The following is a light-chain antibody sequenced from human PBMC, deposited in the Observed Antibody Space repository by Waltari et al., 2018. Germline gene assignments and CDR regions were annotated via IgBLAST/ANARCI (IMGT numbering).Light chain of an antibody. J-gene: IGLJ2*01. Sequence: SYVLTQPPSVSVAPGETARISRGGNNIGSISVHWYQQKAGQAPVLVMSYDADRPSGIPERFSGSNSGNTATLTINRVEVGDEADYYCQVWDTGSDHVIFGGGTKLTV. CDR1: NIGSIS. CDR3: QVWDTGSDHVI. V-gene: IGLV3-21*04. CDR2: YDA.